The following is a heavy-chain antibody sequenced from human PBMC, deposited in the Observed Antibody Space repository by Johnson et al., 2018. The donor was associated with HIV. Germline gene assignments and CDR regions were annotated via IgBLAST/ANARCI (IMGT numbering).Heavy chain of an antibody. V-gene: IGHV3-7*05. CDR3: ARDLGDYGDSGLYVFDV. J-gene: IGHJ3*01. Sequence: VQLMESGGGLVQPGGSLRLSCAASGFTFSTYWMSWVRQVPGKGLEWVANIKQDGSEKYYVDSVKGRFTISRDNAKNSLFLQMNSLRADDTAVFYCARDLGDYGDSGLYVFDVWGQGTMVTVSS. D-gene: IGHD4-17*01. CDR1: GFTFSTYW. CDR2: IKQDGSEK.